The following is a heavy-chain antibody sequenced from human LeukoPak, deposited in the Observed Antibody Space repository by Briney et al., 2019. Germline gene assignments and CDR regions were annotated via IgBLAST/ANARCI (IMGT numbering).Heavy chain of an antibody. D-gene: IGHD2-2*01. CDR1: GFTFSDYA. J-gene: IGHJ4*02. CDR3: AKDGRSSTPGY. V-gene: IGHV3-23*01. CDR2: ISDSGRST. Sequence: TGGSLRLSCAVSGFTFSDYAMTWVRQAPGKGLEWVSTISDSGRSTYYSGSVRGRFTISRDNSKNTLHLQMSSLRAEDTAVYYCAKDGRSSTPGYWGQGTLVTVSS.